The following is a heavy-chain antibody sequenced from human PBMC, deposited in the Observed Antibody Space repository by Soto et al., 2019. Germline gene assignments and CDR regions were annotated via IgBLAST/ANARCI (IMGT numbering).Heavy chain of an antibody. J-gene: IGHJ6*02. D-gene: IGHD1-1*01. CDR3: ARHLQLYYYYYYYGMDV. CDR2: IYYSGST. Sequence: PSETLSLTCTVSGGSISSSSYYWGWIRQPPGKGLEWIGSIYYSGSTYYNPSLKSRVTISVDTSKNQFSLKLSSVTAADTAVYYCARHLQLYYYYYYYGMDVWGQGTTVTVSS. CDR1: GGSISSSSYY. V-gene: IGHV4-39*01.